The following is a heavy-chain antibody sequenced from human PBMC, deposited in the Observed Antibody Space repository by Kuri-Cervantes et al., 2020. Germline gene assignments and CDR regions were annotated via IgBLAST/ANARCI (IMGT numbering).Heavy chain of an antibody. D-gene: IGHD1-20*01. J-gene: IGHJ4*02. V-gene: IGHV1-69*13. Sequence: SVKVSCKASGGTFSGYAISWVRQAPGQGLEWMGGIIPIFGTANYAQKFQGRVTITADESTSTAYMELSSLRSEDTAVYYCARDASRITGATNDYWGQGTLVTVSS. CDR1: GGTFSGYA. CDR3: ARDASRITGATNDY. CDR2: IIPIFGTA.